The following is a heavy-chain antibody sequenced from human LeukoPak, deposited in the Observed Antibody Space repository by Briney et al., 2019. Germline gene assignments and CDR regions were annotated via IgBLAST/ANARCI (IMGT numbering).Heavy chain of an antibody. CDR2: IYYSGST. V-gene: IGHV4-39*07. D-gene: IGHD2-8*01. CDR3: AGGYCTNAVCSLGPTQA. Sequence: SETLSLTCTVSGGSITSNTNYWGWIRQPPGKGLEWIGNIYYSGSTYYNPSLKSRVTISADTSKNQFSLKLSSVTAADTAVYYCAGGYCTNAVCSLGPTQAWGQGTLVTVSS. J-gene: IGHJ4*02. CDR1: GGSITSNTNY.